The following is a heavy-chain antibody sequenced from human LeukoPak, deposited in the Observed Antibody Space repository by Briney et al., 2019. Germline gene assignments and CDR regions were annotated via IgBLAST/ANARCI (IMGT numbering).Heavy chain of an antibody. J-gene: IGHJ5*02. CDR2: IHHSGST. Sequence: SETLSLTCTVSSYSISSGFYWGWIRQPPGKGLEWIGSIHHSGSTYYSPSLKSRVTISVDTSKNQFSLKLSSVTAADTAVYYCARDPGFARVSSWYESRRWPYNWFDPWGQGTLVTVSS. V-gene: IGHV4-38-2*02. D-gene: IGHD6-13*01. CDR1: SYSISSGFY. CDR3: ARDPGFARVSSWYESRRWPYNWFDP.